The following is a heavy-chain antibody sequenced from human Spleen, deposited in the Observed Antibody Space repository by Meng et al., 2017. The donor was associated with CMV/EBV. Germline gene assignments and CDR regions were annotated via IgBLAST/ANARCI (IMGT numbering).Heavy chain of an antibody. CDR2: IYYSGTT. D-gene: IGHD1-26*01. Sequence: GSLRLSCTVSGYSISNGYYWGWIRQPPGKRLEWIGSIYYSGTTYYNPSLKDRVTISVDTSKNGFSLRLSSVTAADTAVYYCARVEVGATRDFDYWGQGTLVTVSS. CDR3: ARVEVGATRDFDY. CDR1: GYSISNGYY. V-gene: IGHV4-38-2*02. J-gene: IGHJ4*02.